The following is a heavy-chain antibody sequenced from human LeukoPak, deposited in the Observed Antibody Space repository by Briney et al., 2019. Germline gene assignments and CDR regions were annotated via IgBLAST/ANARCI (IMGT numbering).Heavy chain of an antibody. Sequence: GGSLRLSCAASGFNFSSYWMSWVRQAPGKGLEWVANIKQDGREKYYVDFVKGRFTISRDNAKNSLSLQMNSLRAEDTAVYYCAREGSWYLGDYFDSWGQGTLVTVSS. D-gene: IGHD6-13*01. CDR3: AREGSWYLGDYFDS. CDR2: IKQDGREK. V-gene: IGHV3-7*01. CDR1: GFNFSSYW. J-gene: IGHJ4*02.